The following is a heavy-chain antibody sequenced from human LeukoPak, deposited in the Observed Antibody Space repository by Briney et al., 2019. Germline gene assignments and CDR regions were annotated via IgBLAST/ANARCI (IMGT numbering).Heavy chain of an antibody. Sequence: SETLSLTCTVSGGSISNYYWSWIRQPPGKGLDWIGYIYYSGSTNYNPSLKSRVTISVDTSKNQFSLKLSSVTAADTAVYYCARADGALSYMDVWGKGTTVTVSS. CDR3: ARADGALSYMDV. D-gene: IGHD3-16*01. J-gene: IGHJ6*03. CDR2: IYYSGST. CDR1: GGSISNYY. V-gene: IGHV4-59*01.